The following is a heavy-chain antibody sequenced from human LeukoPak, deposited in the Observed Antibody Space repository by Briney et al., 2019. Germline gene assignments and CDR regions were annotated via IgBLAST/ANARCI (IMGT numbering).Heavy chain of an antibody. CDR2: IIPILGIA. J-gene: IGHJ4*02. Sequence: SVKVSCKASGGTFSSYAISWVRQAPGQGLEWMGRIIPILGIANYAQKFQGRVTITADKSTSTAYMELSSLRSEDTAVYYCARASGYSYGGDYWGQGTLVTVSS. CDR1: GGTFSSYA. D-gene: IGHD5-18*01. V-gene: IGHV1-69*04. CDR3: ARASGYSYGGDY.